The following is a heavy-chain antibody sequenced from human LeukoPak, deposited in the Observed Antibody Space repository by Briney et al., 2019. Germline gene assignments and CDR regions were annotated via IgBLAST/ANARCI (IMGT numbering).Heavy chain of an antibody. CDR2: IYHSGST. D-gene: IGHD2-2*02. V-gene: IGHV4-4*02. CDR1: GGSISSSNW. Sequence: SGTLSLTCAVSGGSISSSNWWSWVRQPPGKGLEWIWEIYHSGSTNYNPSLKSRVTISVDKSKNQFSLKLSSVTAADTAVYYCARHLGLYCSSISCYKDAFDIWGQGTMVTVSS. J-gene: IGHJ3*02. CDR3: ARHLGLYCSSISCYKDAFDI.